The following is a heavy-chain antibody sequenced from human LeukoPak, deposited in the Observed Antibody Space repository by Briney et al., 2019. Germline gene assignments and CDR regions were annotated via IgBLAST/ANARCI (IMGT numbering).Heavy chain of an antibody. D-gene: IGHD4-17*01. CDR2: ISAYNGNT. CDR3: ARDNHGDYVFYAFDI. V-gene: IGHV1-18*01. Sequence: ASVKVSCKASGYTFTSYGISWVRQAPGQGLEWMGWISAYNGNTNYAQKLQGRVTMTTDTSTSTAYMELRSLRSDDTAVYYCARDNHGDYVFYAFDIWGQGTMVTVSS. CDR1: GYTFTSYG. J-gene: IGHJ3*02.